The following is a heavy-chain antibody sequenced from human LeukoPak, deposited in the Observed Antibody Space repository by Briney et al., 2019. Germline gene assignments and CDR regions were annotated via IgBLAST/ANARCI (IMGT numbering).Heavy chain of an antibody. D-gene: IGHD3-3*01. CDR3: AKDLRFSYFDY. CDR2: IWYDGSNK. V-gene: IGHV3-33*06. Sequence: GGSLRLSCAAPGFAFSSYGMHWVRQAPGKGLEWVAVIWYDGSNKYYADSVKGRFTISRDNSKNTLYLQMNSLRAEDTAVYYCAKDLRFSYFDYWGQGTLVTVSS. CDR1: GFAFSSYG. J-gene: IGHJ4*02.